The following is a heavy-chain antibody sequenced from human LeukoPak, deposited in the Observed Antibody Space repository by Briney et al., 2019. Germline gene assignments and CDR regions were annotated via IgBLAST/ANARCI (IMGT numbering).Heavy chain of an antibody. CDR1: GGSISSYY. D-gene: IGHD1-26*01. Sequence: SETLSLTCTVSGGSISSYYWSWIRQPPGKGLEWIGYIYYSGSTNYNPSLKSRVTISVDTSKNQFSLKLSSVTAADTAVYYCARQEGQGGATAFDYWGQGTLVTVSS. V-gene: IGHV4-59*08. J-gene: IGHJ4*02. CDR2: IYYSGST. CDR3: ARQEGQGGATAFDY.